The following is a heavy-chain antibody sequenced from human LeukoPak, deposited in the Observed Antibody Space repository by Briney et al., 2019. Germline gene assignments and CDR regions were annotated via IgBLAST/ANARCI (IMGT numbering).Heavy chain of an antibody. D-gene: IGHD3-3*01. Sequence: TGGSLRLSCAASGFTFSGSAMHWVRQASGKGLEWVGRIRSKTNSYATAYAASVKGRFTISRDDSKNTADLQMDSLKTEDTAVYYCIRYDFWSGYPAFGYWGQGTLVTVSS. CDR3: IRYDFWSGYPAFGY. V-gene: IGHV3-73*01. J-gene: IGHJ4*02. CDR2: IRSKTNSYAT. CDR1: GFTFSGSA.